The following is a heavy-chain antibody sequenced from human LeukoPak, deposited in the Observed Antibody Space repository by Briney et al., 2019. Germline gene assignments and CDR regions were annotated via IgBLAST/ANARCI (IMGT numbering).Heavy chain of an antibody. CDR1: GGTFSSYA. V-gene: IGHV1-69*01. D-gene: IGHD3-10*01. CDR3: ARVGFGEDYYYMDV. Sequence: SVKVSCKASGGTFSSYAISWVQQAPGQGLEWMGGIIPIFGTANYAQKFQGRVTITADESTSTAYMELSSLRSEDTAVYYCARVGFGEDYYYMDVWGKGTMVTVSS. CDR2: IIPIFGTA. J-gene: IGHJ6*03.